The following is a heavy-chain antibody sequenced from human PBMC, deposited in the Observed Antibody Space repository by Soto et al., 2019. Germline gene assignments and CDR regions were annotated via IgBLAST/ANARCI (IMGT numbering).Heavy chain of an antibody. V-gene: IGHV3-64D*08. J-gene: IGHJ4*02. Sequence: EVQLVESGGGLVQPGGSLRLSCSASGFTISSYAMHWVRQAPGKGLESVSVTYSKGGSTHYADSVRGRFTISTDNSKNAPTLQMSGLRAEDTSFYYCVRDLWGFESWGQGTLVTVSS. CDR3: VRDLWGFES. CDR2: TYSKGGST. D-gene: IGHD3-16*01. CDR1: GFTISSYA.